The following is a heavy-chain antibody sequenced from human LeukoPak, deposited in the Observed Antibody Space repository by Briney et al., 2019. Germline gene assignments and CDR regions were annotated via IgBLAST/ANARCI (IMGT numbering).Heavy chain of an antibody. CDR3: ARSLDTAMVLSPSYFDS. J-gene: IGHJ4*02. Sequence: GGSLRLSCEVSGFSFSSYEMNWVRQAPGKGLEWVSYISRSVTTISYADSVKGRFTISRDNAKNSLYLQMNSLRTEDTAVYYCARSLDTAMVLSPSYFDSWGQGTLVTVSS. CDR1: GFSFSSYE. CDR2: ISRSVTTI. V-gene: IGHV3-48*03. D-gene: IGHD5-18*01.